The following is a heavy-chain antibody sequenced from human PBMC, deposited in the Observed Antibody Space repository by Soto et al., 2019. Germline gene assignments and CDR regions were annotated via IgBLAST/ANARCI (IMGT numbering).Heavy chain of an antibody. CDR2: INHDGSKT. Sequence: PXGSLILPCAAAKFSFNNYWMHWVRQVPGKGPAWVSRINHDGSKTEYADSVKGRFTISRDNTNNTLYLQMDSLRVEDTAMYYCVREPWGFSGTWYDYWGQGTLVTVSS. D-gene: IGHD6-13*01. CDR1: KFSFNNYW. V-gene: IGHV3-74*01. J-gene: IGHJ4*02. CDR3: VREPWGFSGTWYDY.